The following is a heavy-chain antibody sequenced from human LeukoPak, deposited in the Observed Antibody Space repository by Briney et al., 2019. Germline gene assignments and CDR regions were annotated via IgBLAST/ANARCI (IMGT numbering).Heavy chain of an antibody. J-gene: IGHJ6*02. CDR2: IYPGDSDT. Sequence: GESLKISCKSFGYSFTDHWVAWVRQMPGKGPEWMGIIYPGDSDTRYSPSFQGQVTISADRSAATAFLHLNSLKASDTAIYYCARLFTLVGRHGLDVWGQGTTVTVSS. V-gene: IGHV5-51*01. CDR1: GYSFTDHW. CDR3: ARLFTLVGRHGLDV. D-gene: IGHD1-26*01.